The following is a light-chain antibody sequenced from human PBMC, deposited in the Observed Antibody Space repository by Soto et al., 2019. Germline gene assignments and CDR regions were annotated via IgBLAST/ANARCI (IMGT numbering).Light chain of an antibody. Sequence: TQSPSTLSASVGDTVTVTCRASQSVSSSYLAWYQQKPGQAPRLLIYGASSRATGIPDRFSGSGSGTDFTLTISRLEPEDFAVYYCQQYGSSPWTFGQGTKVEIK. V-gene: IGKV3-20*01. CDR1: QSVSSSY. CDR2: GAS. CDR3: QQYGSSPWT. J-gene: IGKJ1*01.